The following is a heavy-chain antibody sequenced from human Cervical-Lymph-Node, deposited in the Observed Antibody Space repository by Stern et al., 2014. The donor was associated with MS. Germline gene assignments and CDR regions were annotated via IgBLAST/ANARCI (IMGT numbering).Heavy chain of an antibody. Sequence: VQLVESGGGVVPPGRSLRLSCAASGLAFRRYALHWVRQAPGKGLEWVALISYDGRDKYYTDSVKGRFTVARDNSNNTVDLEMNSLRLEDTAVYYCAKGGSGSYLDWGQGSLVTVSS. D-gene: IGHD1-26*01. CDR1: GLAFRRYA. CDR3: AKGGSGSYLD. J-gene: IGHJ4*02. V-gene: IGHV3-30*04. CDR2: ISYDGRDK.